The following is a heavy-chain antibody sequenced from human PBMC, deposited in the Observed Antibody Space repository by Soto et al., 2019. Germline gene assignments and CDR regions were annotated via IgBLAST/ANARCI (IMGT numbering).Heavy chain of an antibody. Sequence: PSDTLSLTCTVSGGSISIYYWSWIRQPPGKGLEWIGYIYYSGSTNYNPSLKSRVTISVDTSKNQFSLKLSSVTAADTAVYYCARLNRYFDWLLFDYWGQGTLVTVSS. V-gene: IGHV4-59*08. CDR3: ARLNRYFDWLLFDY. J-gene: IGHJ4*02. CDR1: GGSISIYY. D-gene: IGHD3-9*01. CDR2: IYYSGST.